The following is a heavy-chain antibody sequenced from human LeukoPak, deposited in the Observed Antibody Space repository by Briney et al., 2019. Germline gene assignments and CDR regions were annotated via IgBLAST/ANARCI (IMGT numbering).Heavy chain of an antibody. CDR3: ARGGGYCSSTSCHLPYD. Sequence: ASVKVFCKASGYTFTGYYMHWVRQAPGQGLEWMGWINPNSGGTNYAQKFQGRVTMTRDTSISTAYMELSRLRSDDTAVYYCARGGGYCSSTSCHLPYDWGQGTLVTVSS. V-gene: IGHV1-2*02. D-gene: IGHD2-2*01. CDR2: INPNSGGT. J-gene: IGHJ4*02. CDR1: GYTFTGYY.